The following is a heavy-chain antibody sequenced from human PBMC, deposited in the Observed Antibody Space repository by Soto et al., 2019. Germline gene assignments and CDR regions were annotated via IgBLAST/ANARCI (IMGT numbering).Heavy chain of an antibody. J-gene: IGHJ6*03. CDR1: CGSIVSYY. D-gene: IGHD3-3*01. CDR3: AREEMKAFSRYYHYSTDV. Sequence: SVPISLPCSVACGSIVSYYGSWIRQHQGKGLEWIRYIYGSGITNYNPSLKSRVTISLDTPKNQFSLTLTSVTAADTAVYYCAREEMKAFSRYYHYSTDVWGTGTTVT. CDR2: IYGSGIT. V-gene: IGHV4-59*13.